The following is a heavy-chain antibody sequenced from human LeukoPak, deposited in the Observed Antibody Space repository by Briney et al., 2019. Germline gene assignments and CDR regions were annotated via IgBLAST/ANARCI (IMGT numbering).Heavy chain of an antibody. CDR2: MYTSGST. V-gene: IGHV4-4*07. Sequence: SETLSLTCTVSGGSISSYYWSWIRQPAGKGLEWIGRMYTSGSTNYNPSLKSRVTMSVDTSKNQFSLKLSSVTAADTAVYYCARGIRGRAGTLYYYYMDVWGKGTTVTVSS. D-gene: IGHD3-3*02. J-gene: IGHJ6*03. CDR3: ARGIRGRAGTLYYYYMDV. CDR1: GGSISSYY.